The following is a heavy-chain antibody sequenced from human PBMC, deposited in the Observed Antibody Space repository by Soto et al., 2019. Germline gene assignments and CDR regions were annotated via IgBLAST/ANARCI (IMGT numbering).Heavy chain of an antibody. CDR1: GFTFSSYG. V-gene: IGHV3-33*01. CDR3: AREMDEIRHCSSTTCLVVHDY. D-gene: IGHD2-2*01. CDR2: IWDDGGNK. J-gene: IGHJ4*02. Sequence: QVQLVESGGGVVQPGKSLRLSCAASGFTFSSYGIHWVRQAPGKGLEWLGVIWDDGGNKYYADSVKGRFTLSRDNSMNTVFLQMNSLRAEDTAVYYCAREMDEIRHCSSTTCLVVHDYWGQGSLVTVSS.